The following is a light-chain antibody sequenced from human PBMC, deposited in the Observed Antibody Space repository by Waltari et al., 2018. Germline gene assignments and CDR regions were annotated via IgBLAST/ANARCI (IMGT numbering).Light chain of an antibody. J-gene: IGLJ1*01. CDR1: SSDVGSSNR. Sequence: QSALTQPASVSGSPGQSITISCTGTSSDVGSSNRVSWYQQHPGKGPKILIYEGTQRLSGLSDRFSGSKSGNTDSLTLSGLQPEDEADYYCCAHAGGGTHYAFGTGTKVTVL. V-gene: IGLV2-23*01. CDR3: CAHAGGGTHYA. CDR2: EGT.